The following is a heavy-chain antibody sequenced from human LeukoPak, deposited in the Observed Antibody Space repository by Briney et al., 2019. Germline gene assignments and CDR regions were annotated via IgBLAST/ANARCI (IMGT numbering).Heavy chain of an antibody. J-gene: IGHJ4*02. CDR2: ISAYNGNT. CDR3: ARADYGDYPFDY. V-gene: IGHV1-18*01. CDR1: GYTFTSFG. Sequence: ASVKVSCKASGYTFTSFGISWVRQAPGQGLEWMGWISAYNGNTNYAQKLQGRVTMTTDTSTSTAYMELRSLRSDDTAVYYCARADYGDYPFDYWGQGTLVTVSS. D-gene: IGHD4-17*01.